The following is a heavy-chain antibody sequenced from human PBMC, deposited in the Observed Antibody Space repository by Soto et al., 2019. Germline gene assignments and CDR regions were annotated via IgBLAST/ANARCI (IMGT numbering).Heavy chain of an antibody. Sequence: SETLSLTCTVSGGSISSYSWSWIRQPPGKGLEWIGYIYYSGSTNYNPSLKSRVTISVDTSKNQFSLKLSSVTAADTAMYYCAREPTRGYSYGLDPWGQGTLVTVSS. D-gene: IGHD5-18*01. V-gene: IGHV4-59*01. CDR3: AREPTRGYSYGLDP. J-gene: IGHJ5*02. CDR2: IYYSGST. CDR1: GGSISSYS.